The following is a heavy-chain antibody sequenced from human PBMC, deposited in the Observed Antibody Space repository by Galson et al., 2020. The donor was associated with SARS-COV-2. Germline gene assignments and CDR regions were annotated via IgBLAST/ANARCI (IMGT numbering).Heavy chain of an antibody. D-gene: IGHD4-17*01. Sequence: SGPTLVKPTQTLTLTYSFSGFSLIPSGMCVSWIRQPPGKALEWLARIDWDDDKYYSTSLKTRLTISKDTSRNQVVLTMTNMDPVDTATYYCARAPTVTTSIYFDYWGQGILVTVSS. CDR1: GFSLIPSGMC. V-gene: IGHV2-70*11. CDR3: ARAPTVTTSIYFDY. J-gene: IGHJ4*02. CDR2: IDWDDDK.